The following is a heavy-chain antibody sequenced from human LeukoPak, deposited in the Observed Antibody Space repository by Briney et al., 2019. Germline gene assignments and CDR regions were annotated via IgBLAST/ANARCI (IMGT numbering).Heavy chain of an antibody. Sequence: GGSLRLSCAASGFTVSSNYMSWVRQAPGKGLEWVSAISGSGGSTYYADSVKGRFTISRDNSKNTLYLQMNSLRAEDTAVYYCAKEGYDIYYFGYWGQGTLVTVSS. D-gene: IGHD3-9*01. V-gene: IGHV3-23*01. CDR2: ISGSGGST. CDR1: GFTVSSNY. J-gene: IGHJ4*02. CDR3: AKEGYDIYYFGY.